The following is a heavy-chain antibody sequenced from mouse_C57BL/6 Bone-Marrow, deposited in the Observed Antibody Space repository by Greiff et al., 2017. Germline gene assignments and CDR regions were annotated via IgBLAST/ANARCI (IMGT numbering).Heavy chain of an antibody. D-gene: IGHD1-2*01. Sequence: VQLQQSGAELARPGASVKLSCKASGYTFTSYGISWVKQRTGQGLEWIGEIYPRSGNTYYNEKFKGKATLTVDTSSSTAYMELHSLTSEDSAVYFCASKGTADYWGQGTTLTVSS. V-gene: IGHV1-81*01. CDR2: IYPRSGNT. J-gene: IGHJ2*01. CDR1: GYTFTSYG. CDR3: ASKGTADY.